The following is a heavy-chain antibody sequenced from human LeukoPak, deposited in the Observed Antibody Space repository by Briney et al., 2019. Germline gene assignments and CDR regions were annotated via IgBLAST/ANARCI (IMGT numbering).Heavy chain of an antibody. V-gene: IGHV4-61*02. Sequence: PSETLSLTCTVSGGSISSGSYYWSWIRQPAGKGLEWIGRIYTSGGTNYNPSLKSRVTISVDTSKNQFSLKLSSVTAADTAVYYCARDSRAGIAAAEEKDAFDIWGQGTMVTVSS. J-gene: IGHJ3*02. CDR2: IYTSGGT. CDR1: GGSISSGSYY. CDR3: ARDSRAGIAAAEEKDAFDI. D-gene: IGHD6-13*01.